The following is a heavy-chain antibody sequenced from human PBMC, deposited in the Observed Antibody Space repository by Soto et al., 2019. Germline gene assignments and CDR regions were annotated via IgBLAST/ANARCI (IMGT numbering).Heavy chain of an antibody. CDR1: GYTFTSYD. Sequence: GASVKVSCKASGYTFTSYDINWVRQATGQGLEWMGWMNPNSGNTGYAQKFQGRVTMTRNTSISTAYMELSSLRSEDTAVYYCARALSVAGTSDYWGQGTLVTVSS. CDR3: ARALSVAGTSDY. CDR2: MNPNSGNT. D-gene: IGHD6-19*01. V-gene: IGHV1-8*01. J-gene: IGHJ4*02.